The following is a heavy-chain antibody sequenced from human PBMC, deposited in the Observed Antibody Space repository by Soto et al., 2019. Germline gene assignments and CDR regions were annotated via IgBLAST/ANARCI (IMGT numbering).Heavy chain of an antibody. Sequence: PGGTLKISRAACGFTFSSNSMNWVRQAPGKGLEWVSYISGSGSDIYYADSVKGRFTISRDNAKNSLYLQMNSRREEDTAVYYSARALLGDAFDIWGQRPMVTVSS. V-gene: IGHV3-48*02. CDR1: GFTFSSNS. CDR2: ISGSGSDI. D-gene: IGHD3-10*01. J-gene: IGHJ3*02. CDR3: ARALLGDAFDI.